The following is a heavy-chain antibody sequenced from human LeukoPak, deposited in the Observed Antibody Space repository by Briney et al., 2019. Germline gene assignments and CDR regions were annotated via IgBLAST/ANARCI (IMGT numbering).Heavy chain of an antibody. CDR2: IYYSGST. D-gene: IGHD5-24*01. CDR3: ARDGYKYYFDY. Sequence: SETLSLTCTVSGDSISSSSYYWGWIRQPPGKGLEWIGNIYYSGSTNYNPSLKSRVTISVDTSKNQFSLKLSSVTAADTAVYYCARDGYKYYFDYWGQGTLVTVSS. CDR1: GDSISSSSYY. J-gene: IGHJ4*02. V-gene: IGHV4-39*07.